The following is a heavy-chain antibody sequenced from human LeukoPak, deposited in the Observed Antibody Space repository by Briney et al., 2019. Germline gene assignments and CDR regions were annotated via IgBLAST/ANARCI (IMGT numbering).Heavy chain of an antibody. Sequence: ASVKVSCKASGYTFTSYGISWVRQAPGQGLEWMGWISAYNGNTNSAQKFQGRVSMTTDTSTSTTYMELRSLRSEDTAVYYCARDGWLQLHAFDIWGQGTMVTVSS. CDR1: GYTFTSYG. CDR2: ISAYNGNT. CDR3: ARDGWLQLHAFDI. V-gene: IGHV1-18*01. J-gene: IGHJ3*02. D-gene: IGHD5-24*01.